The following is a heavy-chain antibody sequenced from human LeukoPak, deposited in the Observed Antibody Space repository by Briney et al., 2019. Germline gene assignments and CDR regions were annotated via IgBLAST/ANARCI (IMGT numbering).Heavy chain of an antibody. Sequence: SETLSLTCTVSGGTISRDYWSWIRQPPGKGLEWIAYIDYSWSTNYNPSLKSRLTISLDASKNQFSLTLSSVNAADTAVYYCARDFAAAGWGYYYYGMDVWGQGTTVTVSS. D-gene: IGHD6-13*01. CDR2: IDYSWST. CDR3: ARDFAAAGWGYYYYGMDV. V-gene: IGHV4-59*01. CDR1: GGTISRDY. J-gene: IGHJ6*02.